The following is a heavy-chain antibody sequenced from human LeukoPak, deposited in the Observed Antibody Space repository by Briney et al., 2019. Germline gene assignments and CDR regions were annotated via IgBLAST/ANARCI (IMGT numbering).Heavy chain of an antibody. V-gene: IGHV4-38-2*01. CDR1: GYSISSGYY. Sequence: PSETLSLXCAVSGYSISSGYYWGWIRQPPGTGLEWIGSIYHSGSTYYNPSLKSRVTISVDTSKNQFSLKLSSVTAADTAVYYCASISRWELTVDYWGQGTLVSVSS. CDR2: IYHSGST. J-gene: IGHJ4*02. CDR3: ASISRWELTVDY. D-gene: IGHD1-26*01.